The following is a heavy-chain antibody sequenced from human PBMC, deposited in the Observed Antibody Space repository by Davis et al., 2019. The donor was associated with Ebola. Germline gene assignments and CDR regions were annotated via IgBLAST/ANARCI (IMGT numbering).Heavy chain of an antibody. CDR3: ARDIDYGDSRTFDY. CDR1: GYTFTSYG. V-gene: IGHV1-2*06. Sequence: ASVKVSCKASGYTFTSYGISWVRQAPGQGLEWMGRINPNSGDTNYAQKFQGRVSMTRDTSISTAYMELSRLKSDDTAVYYCARDIDYGDSRTFDYWGQGTLVTVSS. CDR2: INPNSGDT. J-gene: IGHJ4*01. D-gene: IGHD4-17*01.